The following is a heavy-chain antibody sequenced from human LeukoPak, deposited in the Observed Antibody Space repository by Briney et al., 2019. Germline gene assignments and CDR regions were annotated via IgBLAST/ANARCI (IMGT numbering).Heavy chain of an antibody. CDR3: ATDYGGRKFDP. J-gene: IGHJ5*02. V-gene: IGHV1-2*02. Sequence: GASVKVSCETSGYDFTGFYMHCVRQAPGQGLEWMGWINPSTGSTVYSQKFQDRVAMTRDTAISTVYMELSRLRLDDTAVYYCATDYGGRKFDPWGQGTLVTVSS. CDR2: INPSTGST. CDR1: GYDFTGFY. D-gene: IGHD1-26*01.